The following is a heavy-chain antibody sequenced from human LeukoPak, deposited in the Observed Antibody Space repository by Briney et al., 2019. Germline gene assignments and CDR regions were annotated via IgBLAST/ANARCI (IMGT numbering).Heavy chain of an antibody. D-gene: IGHD3-10*01. CDR3: TNLGGLYGDFDY. Sequence: GFLRLSLAAPGITLSNYAMTLVRQAPGEGLGWVSVVRGSGGSTYYADSVKGRFTISRDNSKNTLYLQMNSLRAEDTAVYYCTNLGGLYGDFDYWGQGTLVTVSS. J-gene: IGHJ4*02. CDR1: GITLSNYA. CDR2: VRGSGGST. V-gene: IGHV3-23*01.